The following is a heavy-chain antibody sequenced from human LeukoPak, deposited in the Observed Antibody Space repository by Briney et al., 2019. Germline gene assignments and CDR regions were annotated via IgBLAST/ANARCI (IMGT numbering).Heavy chain of an antibody. CDR1: GFTFSIYV. D-gene: IGHD2-8*02. J-gene: IGHJ4*02. Sequence: PGGSLRLSCAASGFTFSIYVMSWVRQAPGKGLEWVSTLSGRGGNSYYADSVKGRFTISRDNPKNTLFLQMNSLRAEDTAVYYCAKEGWDKSYWYGRIDYWGQGTLVTVSS. V-gene: IGHV3-23*01. CDR2: LSGRGGNS. CDR3: AKEGWDKSYWYGRIDY.